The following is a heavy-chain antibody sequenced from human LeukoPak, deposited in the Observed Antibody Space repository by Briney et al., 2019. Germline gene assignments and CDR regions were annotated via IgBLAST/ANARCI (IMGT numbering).Heavy chain of an antibody. J-gene: IGHJ5*02. CDR2: IYYSGST. CDR3: ARYSRENYESHWFDP. Sequence: SETLSLTCTVSGGSISSSSYYWGWIRQPPGKGLEWIGTIYYSGSTYHNPSLKSRVTISIDTSKNHFSLRLSSVTAADTAVYYCARYSRENYESHWFDPWGQGTLVTVSS. V-gene: IGHV4-39*07. D-gene: IGHD1-7*01. CDR1: GGSISSSSYY.